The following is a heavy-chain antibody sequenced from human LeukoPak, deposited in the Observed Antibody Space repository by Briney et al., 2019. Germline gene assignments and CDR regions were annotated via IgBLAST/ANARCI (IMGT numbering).Heavy chain of an antibody. V-gene: IGHV3-23*01. CDR2: ISGSGGST. D-gene: IGHD6-13*01. CDR1: GFTFSSYA. CDR3: AKVESSRSPYGMDV. J-gene: IGHJ6*02. Sequence: QTGGSLRLSCAASGFTFSSYAMSWVRQAPGKGLEWVSAISGSGGSTYYADPVKGRFTISRDNSKNTLYLQMNSLRAEDTAVYYCAKVESSRSPYGMDVWGQGTTVTVSS.